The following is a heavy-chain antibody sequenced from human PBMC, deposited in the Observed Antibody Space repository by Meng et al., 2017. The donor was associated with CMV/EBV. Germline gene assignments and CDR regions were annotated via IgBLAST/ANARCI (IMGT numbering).Heavy chain of an antibody. CDR1: GFSLSTSGVG. Sequence: QIPVKESRPRLVKTKQTLTLSCTFSGFSLSTSGVGVGWIRQPPGKALEWLALIYWDDDKRYSPSLKSRLTITKGTSKNQVVLTMTNMDPVDTATYYCAHRGSYGYHGYWGQGTLVTVSS. CDR2: IYWDDDK. V-gene: IGHV2-5*02. J-gene: IGHJ4*02. CDR3: AHRGSYGYHGY. D-gene: IGHD5-18*01.